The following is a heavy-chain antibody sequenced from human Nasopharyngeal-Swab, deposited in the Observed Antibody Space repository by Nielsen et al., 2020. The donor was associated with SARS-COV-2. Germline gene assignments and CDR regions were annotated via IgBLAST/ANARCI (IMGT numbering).Heavy chain of an antibody. D-gene: IGHD5-12*01. CDR2: FDPEDGET. CDR1: GYTLTELS. V-gene: IGHV1-24*01. Sequence: ASVKVSCKVSGYTLTELSMHWVRQAPGKGLEWMGGFDPEDGETIYAQKFQGRVTITADKSTSTAYMELSSLRSEDTAVYYCARVVATSRYYYYGMDVWGQGTTVTVSS. J-gene: IGHJ6*02. CDR3: ARVVATSRYYYYGMDV.